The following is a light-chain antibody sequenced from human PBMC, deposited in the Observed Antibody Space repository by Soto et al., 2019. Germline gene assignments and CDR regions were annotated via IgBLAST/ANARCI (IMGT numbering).Light chain of an antibody. J-gene: IGKJ2*01. CDR3: QQYGSSPMYT. CDR1: QSVRNSY. Sequence: EIVLTQSPGTLSLSPGERATLSCRASQSVRNSYLAWYQQKPGQAPRLLIYGASSRATGIPDRFSGSGSGTDFTLTISRLEPEDLAVYYCQQYGSSPMYTFGQGTKLEIK. CDR2: GAS. V-gene: IGKV3-20*01.